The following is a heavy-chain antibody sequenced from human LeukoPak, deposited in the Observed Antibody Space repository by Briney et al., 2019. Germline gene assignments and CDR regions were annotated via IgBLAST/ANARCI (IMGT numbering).Heavy chain of an antibody. V-gene: IGHV1-2*02. D-gene: IGHD3-10*01. CDR1: GYTFTDYY. Sequence: ASVKVSCKTSGYTFTDYYIHWVRLAPGQGLELIGWIGPTYGDTNYGQKFQGRVTMTRDTSIRTAFMDLTSLTSDDTAVYYCVRDVHSSYDYWGQGTLVTVSS. CDR3: VRDVHSSYDY. CDR2: IGPTYGDT. J-gene: IGHJ4*02.